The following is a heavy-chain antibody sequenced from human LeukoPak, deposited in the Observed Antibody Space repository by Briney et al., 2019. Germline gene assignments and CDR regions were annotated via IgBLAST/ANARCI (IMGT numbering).Heavy chain of an antibody. CDR1: GFTFSSYS. CDR2: ISWNSGSI. D-gene: IGHD4/OR15-4a*01. CDR3: ARDWRAMTVAY. Sequence: GGSLRLSCAASGFTFSSYSMNWVRQAPGKGLEWVSGISWNSGSIGYADSVKGRFIISRDDAKKSVYLQMNSLRAEDTAVYYCARDWRAMTVAYWGQGTLVTVFS. V-gene: IGHV3-48*04. J-gene: IGHJ4*02.